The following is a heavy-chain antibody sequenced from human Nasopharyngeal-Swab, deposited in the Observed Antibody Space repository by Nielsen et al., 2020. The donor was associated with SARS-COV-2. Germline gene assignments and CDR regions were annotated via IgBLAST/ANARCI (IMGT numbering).Heavy chain of an antibody. CDR2: INPNSGNT. CDR3: ARGRPQYSSSWYGYYYYGMDV. J-gene: IGHJ6*02. V-gene: IGHV1-8*02. CDR1: GYTFTGYY. Sequence: ASVKVSCKASGYTFTGYYMHWVRQAPGQGLEWMGWINPNSGNTGYAQKFQGRVTMTRNTSISTAYMELSSLRSEDTAVYYCARGRPQYSSSWYGYYYYGMDVWGQGTTVTVSS. D-gene: IGHD6-13*01.